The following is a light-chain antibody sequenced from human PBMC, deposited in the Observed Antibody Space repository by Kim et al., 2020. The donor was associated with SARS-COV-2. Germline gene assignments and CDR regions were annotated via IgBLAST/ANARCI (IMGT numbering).Light chain of an antibody. CDR3: QQLNSYPLT. Sequence: AAVGDTVTITCRASQAISTYLAWYQQKPGKAPKLLILGSSTLQSGVPSRFGGGGSGTDFTLTISTLQPEDFATYYCQQLNSYPLTFGGGTKVDIK. CDR2: GSS. V-gene: IGKV1-9*01. J-gene: IGKJ4*01. CDR1: QAISTY.